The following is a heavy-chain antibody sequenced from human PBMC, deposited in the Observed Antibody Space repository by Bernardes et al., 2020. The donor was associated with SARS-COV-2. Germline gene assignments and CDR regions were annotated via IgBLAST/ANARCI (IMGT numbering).Heavy chain of an antibody. CDR3: AIRVPWFYYYFDY. CDR1: GGTFMGYY. V-gene: IGHV4-34*08. Sequence: SETLSLTCTISGGTFMGYYWNWIRQSPGKGLEWIGEINHSGSTNYNPSLNSRVTLSVDTSKNHFSLKLNSMTAADTAVYYCAIRVPWFYYYFDYWGQGTLVTVSS. D-gene: IGHD3-22*01. J-gene: IGHJ4*02. CDR2: INHSGST.